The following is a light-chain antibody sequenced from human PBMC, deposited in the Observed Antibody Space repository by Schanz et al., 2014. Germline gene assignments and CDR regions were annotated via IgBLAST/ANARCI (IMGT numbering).Light chain of an antibody. CDR3: ISYSSSSTLV. J-gene: IGLJ3*02. V-gene: IGLV2-14*01. CDR2: EVT. Sequence: QSALTQPPSVSGSPGQSITISCTGTSSDVGGYNDVSWYQQHPGKAPKLMIYEVTKRPSGVPDRFSGSKSGNTASLTVSGLQAEDEADYYCISYSSSSTLVFGGGTKLTVL. CDR1: SSDVGGYND.